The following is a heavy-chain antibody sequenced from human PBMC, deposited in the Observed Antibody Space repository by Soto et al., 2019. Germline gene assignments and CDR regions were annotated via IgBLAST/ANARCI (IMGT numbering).Heavy chain of an antibody. CDR3: AHRLSSPDYEDGSDYPHVVDI. CDR2: IYWDDDK. J-gene: IGHJ3*02. V-gene: IGHV2-5*02. D-gene: IGHD3-22*01. Sequence: QITLKESGPTLVKPAQTLTLTCTFSGFSLSTTGVAVGWIRQPPGKALEWLALIYWDDDKRYSPSLKSRLTCTKDSFESQVVLRMTNMYPVDTATYYCAHRLSSPDYEDGSDYPHVVDIWGQGTVVTVSS. CDR1: GFSLSTTGVA.